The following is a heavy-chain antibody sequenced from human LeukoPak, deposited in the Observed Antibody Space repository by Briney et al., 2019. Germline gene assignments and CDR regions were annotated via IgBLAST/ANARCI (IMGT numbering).Heavy chain of an antibody. CDR3: ARGCGLDLWTASSYYDSRCRYFDD. D-gene: IGHD3-22*01. CDR1: RLAVSSYE. J-gene: IGHJ4*02. V-gene: IGHV3-48*03. Sequence: SLTLSCAASRLAVSSYEMEWVRQAPGKGLEWVSYISSSGSTIYYADSVKGRFTISRDNAKNSLYLQMNSLRAEDTAVYYCARGCGLDLWTASSYYDSRCRYFDDWGQGTLVTVSS. CDR2: ISSSGSTI.